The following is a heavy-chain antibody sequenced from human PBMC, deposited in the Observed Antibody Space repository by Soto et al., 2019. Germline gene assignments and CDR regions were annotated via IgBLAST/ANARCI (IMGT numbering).Heavy chain of an antibody. Sequence: QVQLVQSGPEVKKPGASVKVSCKASGYSFTPYGIAWVRQAPGQGLEWMGWISTHNGNTKYEQKVQDRVTMTTDTSTTTAYMELRSLRCDYTAMYYCARTLGSSGFDYWGQGTLFAVSS. CDR2: ISTHNGNT. V-gene: IGHV1-18*01. CDR3: ARTLGSSGFDY. CDR1: GYSFTPYG. J-gene: IGHJ4*02. D-gene: IGHD3-10*01.